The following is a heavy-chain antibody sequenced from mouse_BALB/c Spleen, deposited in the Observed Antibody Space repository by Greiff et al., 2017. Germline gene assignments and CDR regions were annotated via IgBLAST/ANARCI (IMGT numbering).Heavy chain of an antibody. CDR3: APTDWYFDV. D-gene: IGHD1-1*01. CDR1: GFNIKDTY. J-gene: IGHJ1*01. Sequence: EVQLRQSGAELVKPGASVKLSCTASGFNIKDTYMHWVKQRPEQGLEWIGRIDPANGNTKYDPKFQGKATITADTSSNTAYLQLSSLTSEDTAVYYCAPTDWYFDVWGAGTTVTVSS. CDR2: IDPANGNT. V-gene: IGHV14-3*02.